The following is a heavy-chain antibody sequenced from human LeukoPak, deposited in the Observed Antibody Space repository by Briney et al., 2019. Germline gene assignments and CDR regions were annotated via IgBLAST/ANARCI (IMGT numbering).Heavy chain of an antibody. D-gene: IGHD3-22*01. CDR1: GYTFTSYG. CDR3: ARGSRSGDSSGYYSWFDP. V-gene: IGHV1-18*01. Sequence: ASVKVSCKASGYTFTSYGISWVRQAPGQGLEWMGWISAYNGNTNYAQKLQGRVTMTTDTSTSTAYMELRSLRSDDTAVYYCARGSRSGDSSGYYSWFDPWGQGTLVTVSS. J-gene: IGHJ5*02. CDR2: ISAYNGNT.